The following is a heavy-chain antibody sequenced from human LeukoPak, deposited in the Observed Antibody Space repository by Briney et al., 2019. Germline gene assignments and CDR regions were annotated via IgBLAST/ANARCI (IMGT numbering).Heavy chain of an antibody. CDR2: IGSGGDA. V-gene: IGHV3-53*01. J-gene: IGHJ4*02. Sequence: GGSLRLSCAASGFTVSNHFMSWVRQAPGKGLEWVSAIGSGGDAKYADSVKGRFTISRDNSKKTLYLQMSSLRAEDSAIYYCAYKWSCDYWGQGTLVTVSS. CDR3: AYKWSCDY. D-gene: IGHD1-1*01. CDR1: GFTVSNHF.